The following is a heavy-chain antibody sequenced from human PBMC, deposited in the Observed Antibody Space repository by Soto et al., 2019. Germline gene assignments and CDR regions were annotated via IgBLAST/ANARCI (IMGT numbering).Heavy chain of an antibody. CDR1: GFSFSTFA. CDR3: ARAPPGPSPRWDV. Sequence: EVQLLESGGGLVQPGGSLRLSCAASGFSFSTFAMRWVRQAPGRGLEWVSTIDKSGRIKVYGDSVRGRFTVSRDNSDNTLYLQLSDLRAEDTAMYFCARAPPGPSPRWDVWGQGTTVTVSS. J-gene: IGHJ6*02. D-gene: IGHD3-10*01. V-gene: IGHV3-23*05. CDR2: IDKSGRIK.